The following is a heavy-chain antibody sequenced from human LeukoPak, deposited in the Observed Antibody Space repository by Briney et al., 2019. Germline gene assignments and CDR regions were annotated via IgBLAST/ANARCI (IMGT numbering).Heavy chain of an antibody. CDR1: GFTFSSYS. CDR2: ISSSSSTI. CDR3: AKGEAVPWTGLDY. J-gene: IGHJ4*02. D-gene: IGHD6-19*01. V-gene: IGHV3-48*04. Sequence: GGSLRLSCAASGFTFSSYSMNWVRQAPGKGLEWVSYISSSSSTIYYADSVKGRFTISRDNAKNSLYLQMNSLRAEDTAVYYCAKGEAVPWTGLDYWGQGTLVTVSS.